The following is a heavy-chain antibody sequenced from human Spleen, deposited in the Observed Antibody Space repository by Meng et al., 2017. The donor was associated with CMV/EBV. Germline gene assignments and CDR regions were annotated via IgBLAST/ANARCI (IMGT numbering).Heavy chain of an antibody. Sequence: ASVKVSCKTSGYPFISYGISWVRQAPGQGLEWMGWINPNSGGTNYAQKFQGRVTMTRDTSLTTAYMDLGRLTSDDTAVYYCARGGPPPGVGHTVVVPPAVPLFDDWGQGTLVTVSS. V-gene: IGHV1-2*02. CDR1: GYPFISYG. J-gene: IGHJ4*02. CDR3: ARGGPPPGVGHTVVVPPAVPLFDD. D-gene: IGHD2-21*01. CDR2: INPNSGGT.